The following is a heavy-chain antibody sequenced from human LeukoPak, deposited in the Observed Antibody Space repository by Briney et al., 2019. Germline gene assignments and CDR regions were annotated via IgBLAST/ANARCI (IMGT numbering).Heavy chain of an antibody. D-gene: IGHD5-18*01. CDR1: GFTFSSYA. CDR3: AKQGGYSYGPLFDY. V-gene: IGHV3-23*01. CDR2: ISGSGGST. Sequence: PGGSLRLSCAASGFTFSSYAMSWVRQAPGKGLEWVSAISGSGGSTYYADSVKGRFTISRDNSKDTLYLQMNSLRAEDTAVYYCAKQGGYSYGPLFDYWGQGTLVTVSS. J-gene: IGHJ4*02.